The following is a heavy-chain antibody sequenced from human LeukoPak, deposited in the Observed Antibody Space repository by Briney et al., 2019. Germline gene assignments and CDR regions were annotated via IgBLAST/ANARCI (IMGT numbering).Heavy chain of an antibody. V-gene: IGHV3-30*18. CDR2: ISYDGSNK. Sequence: GGSLRLSRAASGFTFSSYGMHWVRQAPGKGLEWVAVISYDGSNKYYADSVKGRFTISRDNSKNTLYLQMNSLRAEDTAVYYCAKEFDFWRTIPDYWGQGTLVTVSS. CDR3: AKEFDFWRTIPDY. D-gene: IGHD3-3*01. J-gene: IGHJ4*02. CDR1: GFTFSSYG.